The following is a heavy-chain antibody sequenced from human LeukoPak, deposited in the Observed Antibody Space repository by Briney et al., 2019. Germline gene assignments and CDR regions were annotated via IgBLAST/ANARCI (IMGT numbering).Heavy chain of an antibody. CDR3: AGETAYSGYKNNCFTP. D-gene: IGHD5-12*01. CDR1: GGSISSGDYY. J-gene: IGHJ5*02. CDR2: IYYSGST. Sequence: PSQTLSLTCTVSGGSISSGDYYWSWIRQPPGKGLEWIGYIYYSGSTYYNPSLKSRVTISVDTSKNQFSLKLSSVTAADTAVDYCAGETAYSGYKNNCFTPWGQGTLVNFS. V-gene: IGHV4-30-4*01.